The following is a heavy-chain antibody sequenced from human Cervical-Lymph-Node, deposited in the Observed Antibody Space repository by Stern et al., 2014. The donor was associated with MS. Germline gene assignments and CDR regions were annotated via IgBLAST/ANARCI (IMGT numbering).Heavy chain of an antibody. Sequence: QMQLVQSGAEVTKPGSSVKVSCKASGGTFSKFPSSWVRQAPGQGLEWMGGIFPGFGTPTFAQEFRGRVTIPADVSTDTVYMELNSLRSDDTAVYYCALSSETSDRWYSLGYDLWGQGTLVTVSS. V-gene: IGHV1-69*01. CDR1: GGTFSKFP. CDR3: ALSSETSDRWYSLGYDL. J-gene: IGHJ5*02. D-gene: IGHD6-13*01. CDR2: IFPGFGTP.